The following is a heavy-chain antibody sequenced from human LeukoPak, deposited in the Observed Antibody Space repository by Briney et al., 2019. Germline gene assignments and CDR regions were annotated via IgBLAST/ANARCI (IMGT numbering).Heavy chain of an antibody. V-gene: IGHV3-30-3*01. CDR2: ISYDGSNK. J-gene: IGHJ6*02. D-gene: IGHD3-10*01. CDR1: GFTFSSYA. Sequence: PGRSLRLSCAASGFTFSSYAMHWVRQAPGKGLEWVAVISYDGSNKYYADSVKGRFTISRDNSKNTLYLQMNSLRAEDTAVYYCAREGAWYVSGSYSGYFYGMDVWGQGTTVTVSS. CDR3: AREGAWYVSGSYSGYFYGMDV.